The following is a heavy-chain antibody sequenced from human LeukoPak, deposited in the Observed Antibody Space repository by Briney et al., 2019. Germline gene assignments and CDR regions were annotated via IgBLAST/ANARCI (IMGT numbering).Heavy chain of an antibody. Sequence: SETLSLTCAVYGGSFSGYYWSWIRQSPGKGLEWIGEINHSGSTNYNPSLKSRVTISVDTSKNQFSLKLSSVTAADTAVYYCASLRITMVRGVITPFDYWGQGTLVTVSS. CDR3: ASLRITMVRGVITPFDY. V-gene: IGHV4-34*01. J-gene: IGHJ4*02. CDR1: GGSFSGYY. CDR2: INHSGST. D-gene: IGHD3-10*01.